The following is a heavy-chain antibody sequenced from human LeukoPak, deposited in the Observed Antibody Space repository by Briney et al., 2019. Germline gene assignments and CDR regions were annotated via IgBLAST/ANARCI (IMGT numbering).Heavy chain of an antibody. Sequence: SVKVSCKASGYTFTSYGISWVRQAPGQGLEWMGWISAYNGNTNYAQMLQGRVTMTTDTSTRTAYMEPKSRRSDDTAVYYCARDLKRYDYVWGSYRSYFDYWGQGTLVTVSS. CDR2: ISAYNGNT. J-gene: IGHJ4*02. CDR3: ARDLKRYDYVWGSYRSYFDY. CDR1: GYTFTSYG. D-gene: IGHD3-16*02. V-gene: IGHV1-18*01.